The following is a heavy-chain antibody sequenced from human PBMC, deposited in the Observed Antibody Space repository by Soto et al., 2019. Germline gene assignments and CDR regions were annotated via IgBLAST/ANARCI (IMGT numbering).Heavy chain of an antibody. D-gene: IGHD3-10*01. J-gene: IGHJ3*02. CDR2: ISSSSSTK. V-gene: IGHV3-48*01. CDR1: GFTFSSYS. Sequence: GGSLRLSCAASGFTFSSYSMNWVRQAPGKGLEWVSYISSSSSTKYYADSVKGRFTISRDNAKNSLYLQMNSLRAEDTAVYYCARDLWFGELRAFDIWGQGTMVTVSS. CDR3: ARDLWFGELRAFDI.